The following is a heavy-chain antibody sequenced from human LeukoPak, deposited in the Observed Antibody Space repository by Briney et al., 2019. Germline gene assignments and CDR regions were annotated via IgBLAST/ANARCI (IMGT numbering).Heavy chain of an antibody. J-gene: IGHJ4*02. V-gene: IGHV4-39*01. Sequence: RPSETLSLTCSVSAGSIASSTHLWGWIRQTPGEGLEWIGSVFVQNTYYNPSLQSRVSISVDTSKSQFSLDLRSVTGADTALYYCARHRGSTGFFDFWGRGIVVTVSS. CDR2: VFVQNT. CDR1: AGSIASSTHL. D-gene: IGHD1-26*01. CDR3: ARHRGSTGFFDF.